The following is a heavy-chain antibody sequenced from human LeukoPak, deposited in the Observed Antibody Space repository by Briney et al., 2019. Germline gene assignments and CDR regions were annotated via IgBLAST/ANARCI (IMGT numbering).Heavy chain of an antibody. CDR2: IHYSGST. Sequence: PSETLSLTCTVSGGSISSYYWSWIRQPPGKGLEWIGYIHYSGSTNYNPSLKNRVTISVDTSKNQFSLKLSSVTAADTAVYYCARVGYYARAFDIWGQGTMVTVSS. CDR3: ARVGYYARAFDI. D-gene: IGHD3-10*01. J-gene: IGHJ3*02. CDR1: GGSISSYY. V-gene: IGHV4-59*01.